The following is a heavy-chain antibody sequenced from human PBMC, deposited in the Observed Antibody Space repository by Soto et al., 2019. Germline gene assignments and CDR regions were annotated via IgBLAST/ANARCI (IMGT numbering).Heavy chain of an antibody. V-gene: IGHV1-46*01. D-gene: IGHD3-3*01. CDR3: AREGSYYDFWSGYYISYRYNWFDP. CDR2: INPSGGST. CDR1: GYTFTSYY. Sequence: GASVKVSCKASGYTFTSYYMHWVRQAPGQGLEWKGIINPSGGSTSYAQKFQGRVTMTRDTSTSTVYMELSSLRSEDTAVYYCAREGSYYDFWSGYYISYRYNWFDPWGQGTLVTVSS. J-gene: IGHJ5*02.